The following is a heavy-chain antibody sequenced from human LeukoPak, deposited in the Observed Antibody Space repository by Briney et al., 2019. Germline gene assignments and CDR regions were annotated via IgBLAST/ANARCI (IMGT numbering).Heavy chain of an antibody. J-gene: IGHJ4*02. D-gene: IGHD6-19*01. Sequence: GGSLRLSCAASGFTFSSYAMHWVRQAPGKGLEWVAVISYDGSNKYYADSVKGRFTISRGNSKNTLYLQMNSLRAEDTAVYYCLGGAVAGNWGQGTLVTVSS. CDR2: ISYDGSNK. CDR1: GFTFSSYA. CDR3: LGGAVAGN. V-gene: IGHV3-30-3*01.